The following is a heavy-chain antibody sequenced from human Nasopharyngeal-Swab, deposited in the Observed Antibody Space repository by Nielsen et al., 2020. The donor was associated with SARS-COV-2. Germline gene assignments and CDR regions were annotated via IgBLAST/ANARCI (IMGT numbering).Heavy chain of an antibody. CDR2: IYPGDSDT. D-gene: IGHD4-17*01. CDR3: ARLVSTTVTTTYFDY. CDR1: GYSFTSYW. Sequence: KVSCKGSGYSFTSYWIGWVRQMPGKGLEWMGIIYPGDSDTRYSPSFQGQVTISADKSIGTAYLQWSSLKASDTAMYYCARLVSTTVTTTYFDYWGQGTLVTVSS. J-gene: IGHJ4*02. V-gene: IGHV5-51*01.